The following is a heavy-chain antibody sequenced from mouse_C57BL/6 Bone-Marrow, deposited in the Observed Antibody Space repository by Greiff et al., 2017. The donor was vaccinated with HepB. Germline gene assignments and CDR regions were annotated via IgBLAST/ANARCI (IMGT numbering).Heavy chain of an antibody. D-gene: IGHD1-1*02. V-gene: IGHV6-3*01. J-gene: IGHJ2*01. CDR2: IRLKSDNYAT. CDR1: GFTFSNYW. Sequence: VQLKESGGGLVQPGGSMKLSCVASGFTFSNYWMNWVRQSPEKGLEWVAQIRLKSDNYATHYAESVKGRFTISRDDSKSSVYLQMNNLRAEDTGIYYCTGPFLYGPFDYWGQGTTLTVSS. CDR3: TGPFLYGPFDY.